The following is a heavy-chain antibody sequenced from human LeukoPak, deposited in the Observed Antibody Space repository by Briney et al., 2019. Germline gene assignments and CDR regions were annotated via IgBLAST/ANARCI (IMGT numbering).Heavy chain of an antibody. V-gene: IGHV4-59*01. CDR1: GDSMTSYY. CDR2: IYYSGST. J-gene: IGHJ6*03. D-gene: IGHD2-2*01. CDR3: ARRPTSSDYYYYMDV. Sequence: PSETLSLTCTVSGDSMTSYYWSWIRQPPGKGLEWIGYIYYSGSTNYNPSPKSRVTISIDTSKNQFSLKLSSVTAADTAVYYCARRPTSSDYYYYMDVWGKGTTVTVSS.